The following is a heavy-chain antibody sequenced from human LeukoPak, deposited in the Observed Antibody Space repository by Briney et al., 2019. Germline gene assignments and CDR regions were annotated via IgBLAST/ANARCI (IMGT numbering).Heavy chain of an antibody. CDR2: IAHHGSNK. Sequence: GGSLTLSCAASGFTFSSYAMHWVRQGPGKGLEWVAYIAHHGSNKYYADSVKGRFTISRDNSKKTLYLQMNNLRADDKAVYYCAKDGSWSCTDWGQGALVTVSS. CDR3: AKDGSWSCTD. CDR1: GFTFSSYA. V-gene: IGHV3-30*02. J-gene: IGHJ4*02. D-gene: IGHD2-8*02.